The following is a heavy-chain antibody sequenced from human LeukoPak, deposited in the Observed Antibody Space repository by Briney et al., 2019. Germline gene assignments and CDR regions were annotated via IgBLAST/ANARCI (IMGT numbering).Heavy chain of an antibody. Sequence: SETLSLTCTVAGGSISSYYWSWIRQPPGKGLEWIGYFYYSGSTNYNPSLKSRVTISVDTSKNQFSLKLSSVTAADTAVYYCARHGYSSGSLAWFDPWGQGTQVTVS. CDR1: GGSISSYY. CDR3: ARHGYSSGSLAWFDP. CDR2: FYYSGST. V-gene: IGHV4-59*01. D-gene: IGHD6-19*01. J-gene: IGHJ5*02.